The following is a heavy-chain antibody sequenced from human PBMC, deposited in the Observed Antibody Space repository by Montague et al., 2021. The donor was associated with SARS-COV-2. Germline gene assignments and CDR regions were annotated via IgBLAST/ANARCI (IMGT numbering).Heavy chain of an antibody. V-gene: IGHV3-11*01. CDR3: ARDTRYYYDSSGYPDY. CDR2: ISSSGSTI. J-gene: IGHJ4*02. CDR1: GFTFSDYY. D-gene: IGHD3-22*01. Sequence: SLRLSCAASGFTFSDYYMSRIRQAPGKGLEWVSYISSSGSTIYYADSVKGRFTISRDNAKNSLYLQMNSLRAEDTAVYYCARDTRYYYDSSGYPDYWGQGTLVTVSS.